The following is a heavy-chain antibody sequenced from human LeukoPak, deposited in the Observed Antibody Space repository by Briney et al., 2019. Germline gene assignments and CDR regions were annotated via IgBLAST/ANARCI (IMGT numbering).Heavy chain of an antibody. D-gene: IGHD3-10*01. Sequence: PSETLSLTCAVYGVSFSGYYWRWIRQPPGKGLEWLGEINHSGSTNYNPSLKSRVTISVETSKNQFSLKLSSVTAADTAVYYCARGPYYYGSGSYPWGQGTLVTVSS. CDR2: INHSGST. CDR3: ARGPYYYGSGSYP. CDR1: GVSFSGYY. J-gene: IGHJ4*02. V-gene: IGHV4-34*01.